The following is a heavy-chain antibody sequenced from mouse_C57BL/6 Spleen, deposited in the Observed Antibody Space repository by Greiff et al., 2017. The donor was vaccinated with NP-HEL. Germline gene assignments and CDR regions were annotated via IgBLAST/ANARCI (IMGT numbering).Heavy chain of an antibody. V-gene: IGHV1-82*01. Sequence: QVQLQQSGPELVKPGASVKISCKASGYAFSSSWMNWVKQRPGQGLEWIGRIYPGDGDTNYNGKFKGKATLTADKSSSTAYMQLSSLTSEDSAVYFCARPYGSSLYYAMDYWGQGTSVTVSS. CDR3: ARPYGSSLYYAMDY. CDR2: IYPGDGDT. J-gene: IGHJ4*01. CDR1: GYAFSSSW. D-gene: IGHD1-1*01.